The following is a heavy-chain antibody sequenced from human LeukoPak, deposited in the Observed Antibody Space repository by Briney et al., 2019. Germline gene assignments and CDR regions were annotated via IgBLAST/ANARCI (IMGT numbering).Heavy chain of an antibody. CDR2: IYYSGST. Sequence: SSETLSLTCTVSGGSISSSSYYWGWIRQPPGKGLEWIGSIYYSGSTYYNPSLKSRVTISVDTSKNQFSLKLSSVTAADTAVYYCARLLQSMVRGVYYRTGYYYYYMDVWGKGTTVTISS. D-gene: IGHD3-10*01. CDR1: GGSISSSSYY. V-gene: IGHV4-39*07. CDR3: ARLLQSMVRGVYYRTGYYYYYMDV. J-gene: IGHJ6*03.